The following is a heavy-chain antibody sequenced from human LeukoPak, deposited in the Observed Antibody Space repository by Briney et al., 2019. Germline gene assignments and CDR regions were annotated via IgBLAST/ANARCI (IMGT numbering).Heavy chain of an antibody. J-gene: IGHJ4*02. Sequence: GGSLRLSCVASGFAFDDHGMSWVRQAPGKGLEWVSVIYSGGSTYYADSVKGRFTISRDNSKNTLYLQMNSLRAEDTAVYYCARGDGYNRPYYFDYWGQGTLVTVSS. V-gene: IGHV3-53*01. CDR2: IYSGGST. D-gene: IGHD5-24*01. CDR1: GFAFDDHG. CDR3: ARGDGYNRPYYFDY.